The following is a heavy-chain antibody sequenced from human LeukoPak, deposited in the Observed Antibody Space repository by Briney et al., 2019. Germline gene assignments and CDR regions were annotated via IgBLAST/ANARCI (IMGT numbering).Heavy chain of an antibody. Sequence: PSETLSLTCTVSGGSISSSTYYWGWIRQPPGKGLEWIGSIYYSGSTYYSPSLKSRVTISVDTSKNQFSLKLTSVTAADTAVYYCARWRSGSWYFDYWGQGTLVTVSS. CDR2: IYYSGST. D-gene: IGHD3-10*01. CDR3: ARWRSGSWYFDY. CDR1: GGSISSSTYY. V-gene: IGHV4-39*01. J-gene: IGHJ4*02.